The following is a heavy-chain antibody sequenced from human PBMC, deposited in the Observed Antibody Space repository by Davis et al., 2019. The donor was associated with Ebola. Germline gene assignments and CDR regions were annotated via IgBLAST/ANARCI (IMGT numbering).Heavy chain of an antibody. V-gene: IGHV4-4*02. CDR1: GGSISSSKW. CDR3: ARGRILWWPRYAFDI. D-gene: IGHD2-21*01. Sequence: SETLSLTCAVSGGSISSSKWWSWVRQPPGKGLEWIGEINHSGSTNYNPSLKSRVTISVDTSKNQFSLKLSSVTAADTAVYYCARGRILWWPRYAFDIWGQGTMVTVSS. J-gene: IGHJ3*02. CDR2: INHSGST.